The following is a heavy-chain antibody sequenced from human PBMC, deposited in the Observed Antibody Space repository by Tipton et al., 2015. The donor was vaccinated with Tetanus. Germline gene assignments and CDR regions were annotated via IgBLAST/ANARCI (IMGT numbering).Heavy chain of an antibody. CDR3: ARGWSECSSWSCSPFDS. J-gene: IGHJ4*02. V-gene: IGHV4-4*07. CDR1: DGSVSSYY. CDR2: VSSSGNS. D-gene: IGHD2-2*01. Sequence: TLSLTCTVSDGSVSSYYWTWFRQPPGKRLEWIGFVSSSGNSNYSPSLTGRVSMSLDTSKQQFSLSLTSATAADTAVYYCARGWSECSSWSCSPFDSWGQGTLVTVSS.